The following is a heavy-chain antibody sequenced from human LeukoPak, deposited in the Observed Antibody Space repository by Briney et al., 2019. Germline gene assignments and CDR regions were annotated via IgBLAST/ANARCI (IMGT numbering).Heavy chain of an antibody. CDR2: IIPILGIA. CDR1: GYTFTSYY. D-gene: IGHD6-13*01. Sequence: SVKVSCKASGYTFTSYYMHWVRQAPGQGLEWMGRIIPILGIANYAQKFQGRVTITADKSTSTAYMELSSLRSEDTAVYYCARRYSSSWFSQDWGQGTLVTVSS. V-gene: IGHV1-69*02. J-gene: IGHJ4*02. CDR3: ARRYSSSWFSQD.